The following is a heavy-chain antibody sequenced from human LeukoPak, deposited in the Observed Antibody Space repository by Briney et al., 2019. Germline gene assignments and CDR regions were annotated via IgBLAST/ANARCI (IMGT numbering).Heavy chain of an antibody. CDR1: GYTFTSYD. V-gene: IGHV1-8*01. J-gene: IGHJ2*01. Sequence: ASVKVSCKASGYTFTSYDINWVRQATGQGLEWMGWMNPNSGNTGYAQKFQGRVTMTRNTSISTAYMELSRLRSEDTAVYYCARGAGTYWHFDLWAVAPWSLSPQ. CDR2: MNPNSGNT. CDR3: ARGAGTYWHFDL. D-gene: IGHD3-10*01.